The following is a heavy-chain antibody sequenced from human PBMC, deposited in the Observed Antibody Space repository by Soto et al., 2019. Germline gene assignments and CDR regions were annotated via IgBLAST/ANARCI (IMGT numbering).Heavy chain of an antibody. CDR1: GGTFSSYA. D-gene: IGHD5-12*01. CDR2: IIPIFGAA. Sequence: VKVSCKASGGTFSSYAISWVRQAPGQGLEWMGGIIPIFGAANYAQKFQGRVTITADESTSTAYMELSSLRSEDTAVYYCARDRNIVATIYNYYGMDVWGQGTTVTVSS. CDR3: ARDRNIVATIYNYYGMDV. V-gene: IGHV1-69*01. J-gene: IGHJ6*02.